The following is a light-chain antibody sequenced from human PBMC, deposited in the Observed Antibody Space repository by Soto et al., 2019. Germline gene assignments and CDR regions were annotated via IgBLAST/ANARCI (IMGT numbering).Light chain of an antibody. J-gene: IGKJ1*01. CDR1: QSVSSN. Sequence: EIVITQSPATLSVSHGERATLSCRASQSVSSNLAWYQQKPGQAPRLLIYGASTRATGIPARFSGSGSGTEFTLTISSLQSEDFAVYYCQQSNNWPWTFGQGAKVDI. CDR3: QQSNNWPWT. CDR2: GAS. V-gene: IGKV3-15*01.